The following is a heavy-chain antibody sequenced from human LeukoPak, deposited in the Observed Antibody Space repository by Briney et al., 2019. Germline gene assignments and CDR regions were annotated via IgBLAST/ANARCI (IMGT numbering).Heavy chain of an antibody. J-gene: IGHJ4*02. Sequence: GESLRLSCAASGFTFSSYAMTWVRQAPGKGLEWVSVIRGSGDTTYYADSVKGRFTISRDNSKNTLYLQMNSLRAEDTAVYFCARSRDGYKRFDSWGQGTLVTVSS. V-gene: IGHV3-23*01. CDR2: IRGSGDTT. CDR3: ARSRDGYKRFDS. CDR1: GFTFSSYA. D-gene: IGHD5-24*01.